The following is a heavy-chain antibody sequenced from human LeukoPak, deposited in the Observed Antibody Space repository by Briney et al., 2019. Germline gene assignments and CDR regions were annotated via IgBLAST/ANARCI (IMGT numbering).Heavy chain of an antibody. V-gene: IGHV1-46*01. CDR2: INPSGGST. D-gene: IGHD3-10*01. CDR3: ARDQTITMVRGTLNHAFDI. Sequence: ASVKVSCKASGYTFTSYYMHWLRQAPGQGLEWMGIINPSGGSTSYAQKFQGRVTMTRDTSTSTVYMELSSLRSEDTAVYYCARDQTITMVRGTLNHAFDIWGQGTMVTVSS. J-gene: IGHJ3*02. CDR1: GYTFTSYY.